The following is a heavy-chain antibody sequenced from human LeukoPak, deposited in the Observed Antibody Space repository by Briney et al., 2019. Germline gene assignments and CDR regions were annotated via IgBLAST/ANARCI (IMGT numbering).Heavy chain of an antibody. V-gene: IGHV1-2*02. Sequence: ASVKVSCKASGYTFTGYYMHWVRQAPGQGLEWMGWINPNSGGTNYAQKFQGRVTMTRDTSISTAYMELSRLRSDDTAVYYCASFWAPLVGANRGGAFDIWGQGTMVTVSS. CDR3: ASFWAPLVGANRGGAFDI. CDR2: INPNSGGT. J-gene: IGHJ3*02. D-gene: IGHD1-26*01. CDR1: GYTFTGYY.